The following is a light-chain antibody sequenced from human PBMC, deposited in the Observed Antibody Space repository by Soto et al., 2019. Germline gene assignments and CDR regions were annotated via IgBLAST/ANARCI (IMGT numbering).Light chain of an antibody. CDR3: NSYRSSVIPVV. Sequence: QSVLTQPPSASGTPGQRVTISCTGTSSDIGGYNYVSWYQQHPGKAPKLLIYGVSNRPSGVSDRFSGSKSGNTASLTISGLQAEDEADYYCNSYRSSVIPVVFGGGTKLTVL. CDR1: SSDIGGYNY. V-gene: IGLV2-14*01. J-gene: IGLJ2*01. CDR2: GVS.